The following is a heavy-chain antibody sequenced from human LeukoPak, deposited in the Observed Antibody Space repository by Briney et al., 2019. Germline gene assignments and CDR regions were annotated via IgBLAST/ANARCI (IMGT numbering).Heavy chain of an antibody. CDR3: AKERGLRYFDWSQPTGAFDI. J-gene: IGHJ3*02. CDR2: ISNSNGNT. Sequence: GGSLRLSCAASGFTFSSYAMSWVRQAPGKGLEWVSTISNSNGNTYYADSVKGRFTISRDNSKNTLYLQMNSLRAEDTAVYYCAKERGLRYFDWSQPTGAFDIWGQGTMVTVSS. CDR1: GFTFSSYA. V-gene: IGHV3-23*01. D-gene: IGHD3-9*01.